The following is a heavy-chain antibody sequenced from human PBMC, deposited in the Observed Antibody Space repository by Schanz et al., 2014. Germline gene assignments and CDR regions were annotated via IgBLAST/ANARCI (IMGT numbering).Heavy chain of an antibody. CDR3: YGMDV. Sequence: QVQLQESGPGLVKPSQTLSLTCAVSGGSISSGGYSWSWIRQPPGKGLEWIGYIFFRGSTYYNPSLKSRVTISKDPSKNQFSLRLTSVTAADTAVYYCYGMDVWGQGTTVTVSS. J-gene: IGHJ6*02. CDR2: IFFRGST. CDR1: GGSISSGGYS. V-gene: IGHV4-30-4*07.